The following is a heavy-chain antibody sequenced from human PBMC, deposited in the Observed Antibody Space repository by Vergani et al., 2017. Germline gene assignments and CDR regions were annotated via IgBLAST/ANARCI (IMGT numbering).Heavy chain of an antibody. V-gene: IGHV3-53*04. CDR1: GFTVSSNY. Sequence: VQLVESGGGLVKPGGSLRLSCAASGFTVSSNYMSWVRQAPGKGLEWVSVIYSGGSTYYADSVKGRFTISRDNAKNSLYLQMNSLRAEDTALYYCAKDMGPGLTVTTSWGQGTLVTVSS. CDR2: IYSGGST. D-gene: IGHD4-17*01. J-gene: IGHJ4*02. CDR3: AKDMGPGLTVTTS.